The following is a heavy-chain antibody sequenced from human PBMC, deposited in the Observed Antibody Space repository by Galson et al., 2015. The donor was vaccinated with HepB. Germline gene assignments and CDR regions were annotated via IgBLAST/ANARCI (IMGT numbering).Heavy chain of an antibody. J-gene: IGHJ5*02. Sequence: SLRLSCAASGFTFSNYAMSWVRQAPGKGLEWVSVISGSGDSTYYADSVKGRFTISRDNSKNTLYLEMKSLRAEDTAVYYCAKGDHQLIRKGLFDPWGQGTLVTVSS. CDR3: AKGDHQLIRKGLFDP. CDR2: ISGSGDST. CDR1: GFTFSNYA. V-gene: IGHV3-23*01. D-gene: IGHD2-2*01.